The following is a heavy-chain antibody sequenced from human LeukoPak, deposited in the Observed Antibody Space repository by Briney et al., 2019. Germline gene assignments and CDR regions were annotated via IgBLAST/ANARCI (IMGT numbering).Heavy chain of an antibody. CDR2: ISSNGGST. J-gene: IGHJ4*02. V-gene: IGHV3-64D*06. D-gene: IGHD2-21*02. Sequence: PGGSLRLSCAASGFTFSSYAMHWVRQAPGKGLEYVSAISSNGGSTYYADSVKGRFTISRDNSKNTLYLQMSSLRAEDTAVYYCVKGGIVVVTAILRAFDYWGQGTLVTVSS. CDR1: GFTFSSYA. CDR3: VKGGIVVVTAILRAFDY.